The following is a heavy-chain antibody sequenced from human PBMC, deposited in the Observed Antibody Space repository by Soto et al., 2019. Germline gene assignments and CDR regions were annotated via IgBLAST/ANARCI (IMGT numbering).Heavy chain of an antibody. CDR2: IYWDDDK. Sequence: SGPTLVKPTQTLTLTCTFSGFSLSTSGVGVGWIRQPPGKALEWLALIYWDDDKRYSPSLKSRLTITKETSKNQVVLTMTNMDPVDTATYYCAQASERLNKVPAATTSYNWFDPWGQGTLVTVSS. CDR3: AQASERLNKVPAATTSYNWFDP. V-gene: IGHV2-5*02. J-gene: IGHJ5*02. D-gene: IGHD2-2*01. CDR1: GFSLSTSGVG.